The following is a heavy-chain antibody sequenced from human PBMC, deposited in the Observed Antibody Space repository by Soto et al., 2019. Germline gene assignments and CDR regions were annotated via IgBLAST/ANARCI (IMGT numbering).Heavy chain of an antibody. CDR1: GFSFSKYA. CDR3: AREGPPGVGCSGATCYSGSMDV. D-gene: IGHD2-15*01. Sequence: QVQLVESGGGVVQPGRSLRLSCAASGFSFSKYAMHWVRQAPGKGLEWVAVISYDDGRNKDYADSVKGRFTISRDNSQSTLYVQMNSLRGEDTAVYYCAREGPPGVGCSGATCYSGSMDVWGQGITVTVSS. CDR2: ISYDDGRNK. V-gene: IGHV3-30*04. J-gene: IGHJ6*02.